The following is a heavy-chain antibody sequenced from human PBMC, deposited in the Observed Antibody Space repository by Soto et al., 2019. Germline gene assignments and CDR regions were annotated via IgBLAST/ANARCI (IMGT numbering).Heavy chain of an antibody. D-gene: IGHD5-12*01. J-gene: IGHJ4*02. Sequence: GGSLRLSCAASGFTFSTYGMHWVRQAPGKGLEWVALISYDGSNKYYADSVMGRFTISRDNSKNTLYLQMNSLRVEDTAVYYCAKAARVGTIVDYFDYWGQGTLVTVSS. CDR3: AKAARVGTIVDYFDY. CDR2: ISYDGSNK. CDR1: GFTFSTYG. V-gene: IGHV3-30*18.